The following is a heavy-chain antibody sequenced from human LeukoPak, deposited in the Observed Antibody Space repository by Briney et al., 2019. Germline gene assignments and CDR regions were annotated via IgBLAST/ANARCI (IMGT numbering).Heavy chain of an antibody. CDR1: GFTVSSNY. D-gene: IGHD3-10*01. J-gene: IGHJ4*02. CDR3: ARPNYYGSGSLLD. V-gene: IGHV3-53*01. CDR2: IYSGGST. Sequence: PGGSLRLSCAASGFTVSSNYMSWVRQAPGKGLEWVSVIYSGGSTYYADSMKGRFTISRDNSKNTLYLQMNSLRAEDTAVYYCARPNYYGSGSLLDWGQGTLVTVSS.